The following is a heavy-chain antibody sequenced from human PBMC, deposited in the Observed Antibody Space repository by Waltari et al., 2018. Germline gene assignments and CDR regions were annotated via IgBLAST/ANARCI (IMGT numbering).Heavy chain of an antibody. CDR1: GGSFSGYY. CDR2: INHSGST. J-gene: IGHJ4*02. V-gene: IGHV4-34*01. Sequence: QVQLQQWGAGLLKPSETLSLTCAVYGGSFSGYYWSWIRQPPGKGLEWIGEINHSGSTNYNPSLKSRVTISVDTSKNQCSLKLSSVTAADTAVYYCAGSLSIAARHLVYWGQGTLVTVSS. CDR3: AGSLSIAARHLVY. D-gene: IGHD6-6*01.